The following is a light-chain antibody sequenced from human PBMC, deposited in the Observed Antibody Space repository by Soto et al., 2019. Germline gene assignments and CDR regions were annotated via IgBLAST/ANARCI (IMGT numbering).Light chain of an antibody. CDR3: QSCDNSLSGFYV. J-gene: IGLJ1*01. Sequence: QSVLTQTPSVSGAPGQTITISCTGTDSNIGAGYDVHWYQHLPGRAPKLLIFGNTHRPSGVPDRFSGSKSGTSASLAITGLQPEDEADYDCQSCDNSLSGFYVFGSGTKLTVL. CDR1: DSNIGAGYD. CDR2: GNT. V-gene: IGLV1-40*01.